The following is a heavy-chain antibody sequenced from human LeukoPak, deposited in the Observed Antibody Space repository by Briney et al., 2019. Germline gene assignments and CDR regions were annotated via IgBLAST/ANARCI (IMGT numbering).Heavy chain of an antibody. CDR2: ISSSGSTI. J-gene: IGHJ4*02. D-gene: IGHD3-9*01. Sequence: GGSLRLSCAASGFTYSHSEMNWVRQAPGKGLEWVSYISSSGSTIYYADSVKGRFTISRDNAKNSLYLQMNSLRAEDTAIYYCLTIFDYWGQGILVTVSS. CDR1: GFTYSHSE. CDR3: LTIFDY. V-gene: IGHV3-48*03.